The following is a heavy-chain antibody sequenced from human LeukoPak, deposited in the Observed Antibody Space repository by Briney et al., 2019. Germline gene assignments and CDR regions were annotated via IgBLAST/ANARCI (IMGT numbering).Heavy chain of an antibody. CDR1: GYTFTGCY. CDR2: INPNSGGA. D-gene: IGHD6-13*01. Sequence: GASVKVSCKASGYTFTGCYMHWVRPAPGQGLEWMGWINPNSGGANYAQKLQGRVTMTRDTSISTPYMELSRLRSDDTAVYYCAMSIAAAGNWFDPWGQGTLVTVSS. J-gene: IGHJ5*02. V-gene: IGHV1-2*02. CDR3: AMSIAAAGNWFDP.